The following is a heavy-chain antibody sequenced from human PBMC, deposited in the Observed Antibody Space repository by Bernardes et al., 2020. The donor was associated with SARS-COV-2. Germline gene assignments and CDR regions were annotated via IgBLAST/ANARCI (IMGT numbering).Heavy chain of an antibody. J-gene: IGHJ4*02. D-gene: IGHD3-16*01. Sequence: GVLRLSCAASGFTVSSRYMSWVRQAPGKGLEWVSVIYTSGSTYYADSVMGRFTISRDTSENTLYLQMSSLRAEDTAVYYCATLRGNTLIQNWGQGTLVTVSS. CDR3: ATLRGNTLIQN. V-gene: IGHV3-53*01. CDR1: GFTVSSRY. CDR2: IYTSGST.